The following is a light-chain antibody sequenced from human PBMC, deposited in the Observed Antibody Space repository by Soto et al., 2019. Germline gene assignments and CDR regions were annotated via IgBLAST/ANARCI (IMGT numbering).Light chain of an antibody. J-gene: IGLJ2*01. CDR1: SSDIGSYNY. CDR3: SSYTTSSTLV. Sequence: QSALTQPASVSGSPGQSITISCTGTSSDIGSYNYVSWYQHHPGKAPKLLIYEVTDRPSGVSIRFSGSKSGNTASLTISGLQAEDEADYYCSSYTTSSTLVFGGGTKLTVL. CDR2: EVT. V-gene: IGLV2-14*01.